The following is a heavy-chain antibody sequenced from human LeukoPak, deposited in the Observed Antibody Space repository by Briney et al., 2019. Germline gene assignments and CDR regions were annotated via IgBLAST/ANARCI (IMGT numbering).Heavy chain of an antibody. CDR3: TTAVAGVITFDY. J-gene: IGHJ4*02. D-gene: IGHD6-19*01. CDR1: GFTFSNAW. Sequence: GGSLRLSCAASGFTFSNAWMSWVRQAPGKGLEWVARIKSKTDGGTIDYAGSVKGRFTISRDDSKNTLYLQLSTLKTEDTAVYYCTTAVAGVITFDYWGQGTLVTVSS. CDR2: IKSKTDGGTI. V-gene: IGHV3-15*01.